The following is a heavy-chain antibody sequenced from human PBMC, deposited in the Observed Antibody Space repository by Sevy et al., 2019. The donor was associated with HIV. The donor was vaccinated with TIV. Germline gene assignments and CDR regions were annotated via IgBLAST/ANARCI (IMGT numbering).Heavy chain of an antibody. Sequence: GGSLRLSCAASGFSFTNAGMSWVRQAPGKGLEWVGRIKSKTDGGTRDLAAAGKGRFAISKDDSNSTFYLQMDSLKTEYTGVYYGTAGVGTSDCDYWGQGILVTVSS. V-gene: IGHV3-15*01. CDR2: IKSKTDGGTR. J-gene: IGHJ4*02. CDR1: GFSFTNAG. D-gene: IGHD1-26*01. CDR3: TAGVGTSDCDY.